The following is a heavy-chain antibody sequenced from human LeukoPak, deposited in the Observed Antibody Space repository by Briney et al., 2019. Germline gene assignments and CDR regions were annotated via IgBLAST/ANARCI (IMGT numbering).Heavy chain of an antibody. J-gene: IGHJ4*02. CDR3: ARGGYCSNVVCYTSRSLDY. CDR1: GFTFSSYS. V-gene: IGHV3-21*04. CDR2: ISSSSSYI. Sequence: GGSLRLSCAASGFTFSSYSMNWVRQAPGKGLEWVSSISSSSSYIYYADSVKGRFTISRDNAKNSLYLQMNSLRAEDTAVYYCARGGYCSNVVCYTSRSLDYWGQGTLVTVSS. D-gene: IGHD2-8*01.